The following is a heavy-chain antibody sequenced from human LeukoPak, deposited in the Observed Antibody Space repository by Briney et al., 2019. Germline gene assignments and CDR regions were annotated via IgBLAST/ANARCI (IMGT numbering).Heavy chain of an antibody. Sequence: SVKVSCKASGGTFSSYAISWVRQAPGQGLEWMGGIIPIFGTANYAQKFQGRVTITTDESTSTAYMELSSLRSEDTAVYYCARDSPPKGSIAARPGYYYYYMDVWGKGTTVTVSS. D-gene: IGHD6-6*01. CDR3: ARDSPPKGSIAARPGYYYYYMDV. CDR2: IIPIFGTA. V-gene: IGHV1-69*05. CDR1: GGTFSSYA. J-gene: IGHJ6*03.